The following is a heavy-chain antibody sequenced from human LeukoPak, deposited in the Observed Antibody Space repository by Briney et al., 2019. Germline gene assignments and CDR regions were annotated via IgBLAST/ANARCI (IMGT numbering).Heavy chain of an antibody. J-gene: IGHJ4*02. CDR3: AKDTTYYYGSGSSGSYFDY. D-gene: IGHD3-10*01. Sequence: GGSLRLSCAASGFTFSSYAMSWVRQAPGKELEWVSAISGSGGSTYYADSLKGRFTISRDNSKNTLYLQMNSLRAEDTAVYYCAKDTTYYYGSGSSGSYFDYWGQGTLVTVSS. CDR2: ISGSGGST. CDR1: GFTFSSYA. V-gene: IGHV3-23*01.